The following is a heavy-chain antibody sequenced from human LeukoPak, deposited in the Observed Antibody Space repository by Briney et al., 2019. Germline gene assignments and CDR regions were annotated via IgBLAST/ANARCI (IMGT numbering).Heavy chain of an antibody. Sequence: SETLSLTCTVSGGSISSYYWSWTRQPPGKGLEWIGYIYYSGSTNYNPSLKSRVTISVDTSKNQFSLKLSSVTAADTAVYYCARGVNYDFWSGYEYYFDYWGQGTLVTVSS. V-gene: IGHV4-59*01. CDR1: GGSISSYY. CDR3: ARGVNYDFWSGYEYYFDY. CDR2: IYYSGST. J-gene: IGHJ4*02. D-gene: IGHD3-3*01.